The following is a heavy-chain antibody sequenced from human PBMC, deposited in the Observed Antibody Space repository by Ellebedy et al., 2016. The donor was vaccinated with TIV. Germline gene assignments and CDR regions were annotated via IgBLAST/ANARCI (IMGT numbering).Heavy chain of an antibody. D-gene: IGHD3-10*01. J-gene: IGHJ3*01. CDR3: ARSELLWFGELF. V-gene: IGHV4-39*01. Sequence: SETLSLTCTVSGGSISSSSYYWGWIRQPPGKGLEWIGSIYYSGSTYYNPSLKSRVTISVDTSKNQFSLKLSSVTAADTAVYYCARSELLWFGELFWGQGTMVTVSS. CDR1: GGSISSSSYY. CDR2: IYYSGST.